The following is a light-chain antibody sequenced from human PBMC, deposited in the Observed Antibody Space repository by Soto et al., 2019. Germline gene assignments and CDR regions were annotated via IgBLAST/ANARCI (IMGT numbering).Light chain of an antibody. V-gene: IGLV3-21*04. Sequence: SYELTQPPSVSVAPGKTARITWGGNNIGSKSVHWYQQKPGQAPVLVIYYDSDRPSGIPERFSGSNSGNTATLTISRVEAGDEGDYYCQVWDSSSDHVVFGGWTQLTVL. CDR1: NIGSKS. CDR2: YDS. CDR3: QVWDSSSDHVV. J-gene: IGLJ2*01.